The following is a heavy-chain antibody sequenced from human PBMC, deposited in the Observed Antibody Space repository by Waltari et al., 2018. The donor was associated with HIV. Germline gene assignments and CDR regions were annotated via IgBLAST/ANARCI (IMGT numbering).Heavy chain of an antibody. CDR3: ARGGVRMTTVTPGWYFDL. V-gene: IGHV3-64*01. CDR1: GFTFSSYA. J-gene: IGHJ2*01. Sequence: EVQLVESGGGLVQPGGSLRLSCAASGFTFSSYAMHWVRQAPGKGLEYVSAISSNGGSTYYANSVKGRFTISRDNSKNTLYLQMGSLRAEDMAVYYCARGGVRMTTVTPGWYFDLWGRGTLVTVSS. CDR2: ISSNGGST. D-gene: IGHD4-17*01.